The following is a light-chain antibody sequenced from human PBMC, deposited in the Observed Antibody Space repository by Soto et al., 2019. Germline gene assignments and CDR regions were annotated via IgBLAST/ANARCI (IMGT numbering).Light chain of an antibody. Sequence: ERVMTQSPATLSVSPGERATLSCRASQSVSSNLAWYQQKPGQAPRLLIYGASTRATGIPARFSGSGSGTEFTLTISSLQSEDFAVYYCQQYNKWPPWTFGQGTKVDIK. J-gene: IGKJ1*01. CDR1: QSVSSN. V-gene: IGKV3-15*01. CDR3: QQYNKWPPWT. CDR2: GAS.